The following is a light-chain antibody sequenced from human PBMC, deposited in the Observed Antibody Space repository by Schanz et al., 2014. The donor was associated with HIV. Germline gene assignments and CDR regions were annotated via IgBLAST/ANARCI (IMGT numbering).Light chain of an antibody. CDR1: QSVGSK. V-gene: IGKV3-20*01. CDR3: QESGSSPT. CDR2: VAS. J-gene: IGKJ4*01. Sequence: EIVMTQSPATLSVSPGERATLSCRASQSVGSKIAWYQQKPGQAPRLLIYVASIRASGVPERFSGSGSGTDFTLTISRLEPEDFAVYYCQESGSSPTFGGGTKVEIK.